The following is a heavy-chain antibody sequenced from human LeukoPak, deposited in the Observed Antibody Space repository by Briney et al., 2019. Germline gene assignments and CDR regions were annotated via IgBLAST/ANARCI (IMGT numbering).Heavy chain of an antibody. CDR1: GGSFSGYY. D-gene: IGHD3-22*01. J-gene: IGHJ4*02. Sequence: SETLSLTCAVYGGSFSGYYWSWIRQPPGKGLEWIGEINHSGSTNYNPSLKSRVTISVDTSKNQFSLKLSSVTAADTAVYYCARHRPLWRYYDSSGYFDYWGQGTLVTVSS. CDR3: ARHRPLWRYYDSSGYFDY. CDR2: INHSGST. V-gene: IGHV4-34*01.